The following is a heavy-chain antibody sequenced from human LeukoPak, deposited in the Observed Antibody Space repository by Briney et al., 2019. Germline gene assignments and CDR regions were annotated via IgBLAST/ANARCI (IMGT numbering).Heavy chain of an antibody. CDR2: ISGSGGST. CDR1: GFTFSSYA. V-gene: IGHV3-23*01. D-gene: IGHD3-16*01. Sequence: GGSLRLSCAASGFTFSSYAMSWVRQAPGKGLEWVSAISGSGGSTYYADSVKGRFTISRDNSKNTLYLQMNSLRAEDTAVYYCARRDPFIPTPTGSKKMARGYFDYWGQGSLVTVSS. CDR3: ARRDPFIPTPTGSKKMARGYFDY. J-gene: IGHJ4*02.